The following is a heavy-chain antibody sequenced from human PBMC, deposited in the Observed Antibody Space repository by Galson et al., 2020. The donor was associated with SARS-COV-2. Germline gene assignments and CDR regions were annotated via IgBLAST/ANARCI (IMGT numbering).Heavy chain of an antibody. V-gene: IGHV3-23*01. Sequence: GESLKISCAASGFTFSSYAMSWVRQAPGKGLEWVSAISGSGGSTYYADSVKGRFTISRDNSKNTLYLQMNSLRAEDTAVYYCAKDPGGEKQPITIFGDAQYYYYYMDVWGKGTTVTVSS. J-gene: IGHJ6*03. D-gene: IGHD3-3*01. CDR2: ISGSGGST. CDR1: GFTFSSYA. CDR3: AKDPGGEKQPITIFGDAQYYYYYMDV.